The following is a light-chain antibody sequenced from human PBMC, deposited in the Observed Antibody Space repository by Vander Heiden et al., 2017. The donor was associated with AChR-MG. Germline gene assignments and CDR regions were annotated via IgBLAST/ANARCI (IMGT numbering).Light chain of an antibody. J-gene: IGKJ4*01. CDR2: GAS. V-gene: IGKV3-15*01. CDR3: QQFNNWPLT. CDR1: QSVSDK. Sequence: EIVMTQSPATLSVSPGERATLPCRASQSVSDKFAWYQQKPGQAPRLLIYGASTRATGIPARFSGSGSGTEFTLTISSLQSEDFAIYYCQQFNNWPLTFGGGTKVEI.